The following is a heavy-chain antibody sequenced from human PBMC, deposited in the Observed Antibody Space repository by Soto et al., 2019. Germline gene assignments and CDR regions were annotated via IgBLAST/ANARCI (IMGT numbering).Heavy chain of an antibody. J-gene: IGHJ3*02. V-gene: IGHV1-46*03. Sequence: QAQLVQSGAEVKEPGASVKVSCQASGYTFTKYYVHWMRQAPGQGPEWMGMINPSGSSTTYAQRFQGRVTMTRDTSTTTVYMNLSSLRSGDTAVYYCARGLYSGYLNDAFDIWGQGTLVTVSS. D-gene: IGHD5-12*01. CDR2: INPSGSST. CDR1: GYTFTKYY. CDR3: ARGLYSGYLNDAFDI.